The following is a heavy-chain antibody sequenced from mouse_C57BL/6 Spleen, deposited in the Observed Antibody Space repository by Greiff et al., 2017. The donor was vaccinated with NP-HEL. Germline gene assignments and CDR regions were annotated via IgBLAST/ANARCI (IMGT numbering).Heavy chain of an antibody. CDR1: GFTFSNYW. J-gene: IGHJ2*01. D-gene: IGHD2-4*01. V-gene: IGHV6-3*01. CDR2: IRLKSDNYAT. CDR3: TGPFYYDYGYFDY. Sequence: EVQLVESGGGLVQPGGSMKLSCVASGFTFSNYWMNWVRQSPEKGLEWVAQIRLKSDNYATHYAESVKGRFTISRDDSKSSVYLQMNNLRAEDTGIYYCTGPFYYDYGYFDYLGQGTTLTVSS.